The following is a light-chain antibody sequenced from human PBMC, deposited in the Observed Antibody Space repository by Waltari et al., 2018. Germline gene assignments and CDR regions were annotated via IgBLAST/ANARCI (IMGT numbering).Light chain of an antibody. CDR2: GAS. V-gene: IGKV3-20*01. Sequence: EIVLTQSPGTLSLSPGERATLPCRASQSVSSSYLAWYQPKPGQAPRLLIYGASSRATGIPDRFSGSGSGTEFTLTISRLEPEDFAVYYCHQYGSSPRTFGQGAKVEIK. CDR1: QSVSSSY. J-gene: IGKJ1*01. CDR3: HQYGSSPRT.